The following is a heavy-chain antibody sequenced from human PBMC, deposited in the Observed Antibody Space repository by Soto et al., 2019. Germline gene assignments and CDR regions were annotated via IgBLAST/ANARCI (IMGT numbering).Heavy chain of an antibody. CDR2: VYHSGSA. J-gene: IGHJ5*02. CDR3: ARIAVVPSALDP. Sequence: SETLSLTCDVSGVSISSSHWWCWLRQPPGKGLEWIGEVYHSGSANYNPSLKSRVSMSVDKSKNQFSLRLASVTAADTALYFCARIAVVPSALDPWGQGTLVTVSS. CDR1: GVSISSSHW. V-gene: IGHV4-4*02. D-gene: IGHD2-2*01.